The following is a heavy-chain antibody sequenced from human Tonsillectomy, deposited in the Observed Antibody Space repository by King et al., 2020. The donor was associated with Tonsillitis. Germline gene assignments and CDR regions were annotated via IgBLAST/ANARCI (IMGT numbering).Heavy chain of an antibody. CDR1: RFTFSNYW. CDR2: IKQEGSEK. V-gene: IGHV3-7*01. CDR3: ATSWAYDSSGYYYGGAFDI. Sequence: VQLVESGGGLVQPGGSLRLSCAASRFTFSNYWMSWVRQAPGKGLEGVANIKQEGSEKYYVDAGKGRFTISRDNAKNSLYLQMNSLRAEDTAVYYCATSWAYDSSGYYYGGAFDIWGQGTMVTVS. J-gene: IGHJ3*02. D-gene: IGHD3-22*01.